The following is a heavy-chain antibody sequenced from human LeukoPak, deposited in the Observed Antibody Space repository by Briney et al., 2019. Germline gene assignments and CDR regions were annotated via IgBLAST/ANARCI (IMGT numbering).Heavy chain of an antibody. J-gene: IGHJ6*02. CDR2: INPNSGGT. CDR1: GYTFTGYY. V-gene: IGHV1-2*02. D-gene: IGHD6-19*01. Sequence: GASVKVSCKASGYTFTGYYMHWVRQAPGQGLEWMGWINPNSGGTNYAQKFQGRVTMTRDTSISTAYMELSRLRSDDTAVYYCARDQYSSGWYPGFGDYYYGMDVWGQGTTVTVSS. CDR3: ARDQYSSGWYPGFGDYYYGMDV.